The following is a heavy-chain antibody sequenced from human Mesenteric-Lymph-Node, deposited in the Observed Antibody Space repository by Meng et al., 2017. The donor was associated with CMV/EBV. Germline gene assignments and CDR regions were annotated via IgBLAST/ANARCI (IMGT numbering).Heavy chain of an antibody. CDR2: ISSSGNTK. V-gene: IGHV3-11*04. Sequence: GESLKISCAASGFIFSDYYMTWIRQAPGKGLQWVSYISSSGNTKYSADSVRGRLTISRDNAKNSLYLQMNSLRAEDTAVYYCARATGDPYYFDYWGQGTLVTVSS. CDR1: GFIFSDYY. CDR3: ARATGDPYYFDY. J-gene: IGHJ4*02. D-gene: IGHD7-27*01.